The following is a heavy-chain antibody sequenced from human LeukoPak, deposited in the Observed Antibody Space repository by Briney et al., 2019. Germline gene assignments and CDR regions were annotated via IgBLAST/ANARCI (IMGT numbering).Heavy chain of an antibody. CDR2: INPNSGGT. V-gene: IGHV1-2*02. J-gene: IGHJ4*02. CDR3: ARDVSHSRDY. Sequence: ASVKVSCKASGYTFTAYYMHWVRQAPGQRLEWMGWINPNSGGTNYAQKFQGRVTMTRDTSISTAYMDLTSLKSDDTAVYYCARDVSHSRDYWGQGTLVTVSS. D-gene: IGHD5-18*01. CDR1: GYTFTAYY.